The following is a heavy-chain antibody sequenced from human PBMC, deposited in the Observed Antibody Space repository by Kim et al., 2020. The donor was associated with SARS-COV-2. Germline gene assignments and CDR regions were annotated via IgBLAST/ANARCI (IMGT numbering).Heavy chain of an antibody. CDR3: ARAGMVKRFLEWSWVGYGMDV. V-gene: IGHV1-46*01. CDR1: GYTFTSYY. Sequence: ASVKVSCKASGYTFTSYYMHWVRQAPGQGLEWMGIINPSGGSTSYAQKFQGRVTMTRDTSTSTVYMELSSLRSEDTAVYYCARAGMVKRFLEWSWVGYGMDVWGQGTTVTVSS. CDR2: INPSGGST. J-gene: IGHJ6*02. D-gene: IGHD3-3*01.